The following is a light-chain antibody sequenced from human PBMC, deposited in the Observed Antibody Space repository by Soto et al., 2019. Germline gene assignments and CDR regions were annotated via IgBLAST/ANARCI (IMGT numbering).Light chain of an antibody. Sequence: ETLMTQSPATLSVSPGDRVTLSCRASQSIGTNLLWLQQSPGQPPRLLISGASDRVAGVPDRFSGSGSGTDFTLTISGLQSEDCAVYYCQQYAGWPRTFGQGTKLEIK. CDR2: GAS. J-gene: IGKJ2*01. CDR3: QQYAGWPRT. CDR1: QSIGTN. V-gene: IGKV3-15*01.